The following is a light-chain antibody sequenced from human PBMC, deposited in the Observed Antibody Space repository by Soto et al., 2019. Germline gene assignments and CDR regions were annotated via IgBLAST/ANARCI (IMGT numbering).Light chain of an antibody. J-gene: IGKJ4*01. CDR1: QSVRSY. CDR2: DAS. CDR3: QQRSDWPYT. V-gene: IGKV3-11*01. Sequence: EIVLTQSPATLSLSPGERATLSCRASQSVRSYLAWYQQKPGQAPRLLIYDASNRAPGIPARFSGSGSGTDFTLTISSLEPEDFAVYYCQQRSDWPYTFGGGTKVQIK.